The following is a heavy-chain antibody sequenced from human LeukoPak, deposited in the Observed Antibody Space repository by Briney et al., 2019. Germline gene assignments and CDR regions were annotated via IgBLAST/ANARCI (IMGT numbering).Heavy chain of an antibody. CDR2: ISYDDSNE. Sequence: QTGRSLRLSCAASGFTFSSYAMHWVRQAPGKGLEWVAIISYDDSNEYYADSVKGRFTISRDNSKNTLYLQMNSLRAEDTAVYYCARVTGYGGDQNLDYWGQGTLVTVSS. J-gene: IGHJ4*02. CDR1: GFTFSSYA. D-gene: IGHD4-23*01. CDR3: ARVTGYGGDQNLDY. V-gene: IGHV3-30*04.